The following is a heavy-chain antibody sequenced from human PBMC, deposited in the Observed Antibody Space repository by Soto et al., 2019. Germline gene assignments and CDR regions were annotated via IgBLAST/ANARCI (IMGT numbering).Heavy chain of an antibody. CDR2: ISSSSSYI. CDR1: GFTFSSYS. V-gene: IGHV3-21*01. J-gene: IGHJ4*02. Sequence: EVQLVESGGGLVKPGGSLRLSCAASGFTFSSYSMNWVRQAPGKGLEWVSSISSSSSYIYYADSVKGRFTISRDNAKNSLYVQMNSLRAEDTAGYYCVMAVTTSEGMLYWGQGTLVTVSS. CDR3: VMAVTTSEGMLY. D-gene: IGHD6-19*01.